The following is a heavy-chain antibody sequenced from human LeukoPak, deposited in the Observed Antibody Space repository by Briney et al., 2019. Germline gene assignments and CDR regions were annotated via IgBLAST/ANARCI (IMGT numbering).Heavy chain of an antibody. J-gene: IGHJ4*02. V-gene: IGHV1-24*01. D-gene: IGHD5-18*01. Sequence: ASVKVSCKVSGDTVTGFSIHWVRQAPGHGLERMGGFDPEDGARIFAQKFQGRVTMTEDTSTDTAYMDLSSLRSEDTAVYYCATGYTYDYSLYWGQGTPVTVSS. CDR3: ATGYTYDYSLY. CDR2: FDPEDGAR. CDR1: GDTVTGFS.